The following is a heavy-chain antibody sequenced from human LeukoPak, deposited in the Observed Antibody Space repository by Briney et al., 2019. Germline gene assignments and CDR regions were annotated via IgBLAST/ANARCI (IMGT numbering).Heavy chain of an antibody. D-gene: IGHD3-22*01. CDR3: ATGASLYYDSSGYLV. V-gene: IGHV1-2*02. CDR2: INPNSGGI. CDR1: GYTFTGYY. J-gene: IGHJ4*02. Sequence: ASVKVSCKASGYTFTGYYMYWVRQAPGQGLEWMGWINPNSGGINYAQKFQGRVTMTRDTSISTAYMELSRLRSEDTAVYYCATGASLYYDSSGYLVWGQGTLVTVSS.